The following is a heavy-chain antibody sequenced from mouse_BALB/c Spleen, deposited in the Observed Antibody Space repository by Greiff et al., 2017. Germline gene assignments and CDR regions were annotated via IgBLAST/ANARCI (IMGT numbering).Heavy chain of an antibody. J-gene: IGHJ4*01. D-gene: IGHD2-2*01. CDR3: AKRDYGYDGAMDY. CDR2: IWGGGST. Sequence: QVQLQQSGPGLVAPSQSLSITCTVSGFSLTDYGVSWIRQPPGKGLEWLGVIWGGGSTYYNSALKSRLSISKDNSKSQVFLKMNSLQTDDTAMYYCAKRDYGYDGAMDYWGQGTSVTVSS. CDR1: GFSLTDYG. V-gene: IGHV2-6-5*01.